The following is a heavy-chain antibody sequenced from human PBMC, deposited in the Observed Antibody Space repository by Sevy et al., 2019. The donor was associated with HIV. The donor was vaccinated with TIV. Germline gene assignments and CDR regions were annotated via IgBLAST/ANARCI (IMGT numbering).Heavy chain of an antibody. J-gene: IGHJ4*02. V-gene: IGHV3-33*01. CDR2: LWYDGTNK. CDR1: GFTFSSYG. CDR3: ASGAYYYASRSKNFDY. Sequence: GGSLRLSCAASGFTFSSYGMHWVRQAPGKGLEWVALLWYDGTNKYYADSVKGRFTISRDNSKNTLYLQMNSLRAEDTAVYYCASGAYYYASRSKNFDYWGPGTLVTVSS. D-gene: IGHD3-10*01.